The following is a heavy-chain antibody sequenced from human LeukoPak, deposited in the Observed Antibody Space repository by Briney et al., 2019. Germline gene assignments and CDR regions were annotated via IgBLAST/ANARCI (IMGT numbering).Heavy chain of an antibody. CDR2: INPDGSTT. CDR3: ARVLSGSWDWFDP. V-gene: IGHV3-74*01. CDR1: GLTFSTYW. J-gene: IGHJ5*02. Sequence: GGSLRLSCAASGLTFSTYWMHWVRQDPGKGLEWVSRINPDGSTTTYADSVKGRFTISRDNAKNTVYLQMNSLRAEDTAVYYCARVLSGSWDWFDPWGQGTPVTVSS. D-gene: IGHD3-22*01.